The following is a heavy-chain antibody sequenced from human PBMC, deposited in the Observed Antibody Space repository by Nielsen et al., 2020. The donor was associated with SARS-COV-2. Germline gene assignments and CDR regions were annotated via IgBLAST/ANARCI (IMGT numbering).Heavy chain of an antibody. J-gene: IGHJ6*02. CDR1: GFTFTTYV. CDR3: ARGEDYSTMDV. V-gene: IGHV3-33*01. D-gene: IGHD2-15*01. Sequence: GGSLRLSCAASGFTFTTYVMHWVRQAPGKGLQWVAVIWSDGSFKYHEISVKGRFTISRDNSRNTLYLQMNSLRTEDTAMYYCARGEDYSTMDVWGQGTTVTVSS. CDR2: IWSDGSFK.